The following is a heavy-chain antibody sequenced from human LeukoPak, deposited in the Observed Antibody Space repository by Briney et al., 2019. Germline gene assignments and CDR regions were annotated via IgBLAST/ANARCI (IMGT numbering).Heavy chain of an antibody. J-gene: IGHJ2*01. V-gene: IGHV3-30*02. Sequence: GGSLRLSCAASGFTFSSYGMHWVRQAPGKGLEWVAFIRYDGSNKYYADSVKGRFTISRDNAKNSLYLQMNSLRAEDTAVYYCARDRPDTATVGYFDLWGRGTLVTVSS. CDR2: IRYDGSNK. D-gene: IGHD5-18*01. CDR1: GFTFSSYG. CDR3: ARDRPDTATVGYFDL.